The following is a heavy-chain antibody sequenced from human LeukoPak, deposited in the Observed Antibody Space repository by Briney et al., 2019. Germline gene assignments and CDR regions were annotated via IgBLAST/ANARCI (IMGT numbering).Heavy chain of an antibody. D-gene: IGHD6-6*01. CDR1: GSTFSNYA. J-gene: IGHJ4*02. Sequence: GGSLRLSCAASGSTFSNYAMSWVRQAPGKGLEWVSAVSRSGGSTYYADSVKGRFTISRDNSKNTLYLQMNSLRAEDTAVYYCARGHPLADYWGQGTLVTVSS. CDR2: VSRSGGST. CDR3: ARGHPLADY. V-gene: IGHV3-23*01.